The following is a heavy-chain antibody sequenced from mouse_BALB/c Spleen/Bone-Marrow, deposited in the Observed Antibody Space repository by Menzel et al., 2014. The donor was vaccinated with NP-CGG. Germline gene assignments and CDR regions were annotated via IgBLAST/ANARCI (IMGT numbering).Heavy chain of an antibody. J-gene: IGHJ1*01. CDR1: GFDFSRYW. Sequence: EVQGVESGGGLVQPGGSLKLSCAASGFDFSRYWVSWVRQAPGKGLEWIGEINPDSSTINYTPSLKDIFIISRDNAKNTLYLQMSRVRSEDTALYYCARLNYYGSLFVWGAGTTVTVSS. CDR2: INPDSSTI. D-gene: IGHD1-1*01. V-gene: IGHV4-1*02. CDR3: ARLNYYGSLFV.